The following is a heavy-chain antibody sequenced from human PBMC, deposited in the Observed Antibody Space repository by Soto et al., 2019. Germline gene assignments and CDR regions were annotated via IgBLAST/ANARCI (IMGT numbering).Heavy chain of an antibody. V-gene: IGHV1-2*04. CDR2: INPNSGGT. Sequence: ASVKVSCTASGYTFTGYYMHWVRQAPGQGLEWMGWINPNSGGTNYAQKFQGWVTMTRDTSISTAYMELSRLRSDDTAVYYCARPMYCSSTSCPADAFDIWGQGTMVTVSS. CDR1: GYTFTGYY. D-gene: IGHD2-2*01. J-gene: IGHJ3*02. CDR3: ARPMYCSSTSCPADAFDI.